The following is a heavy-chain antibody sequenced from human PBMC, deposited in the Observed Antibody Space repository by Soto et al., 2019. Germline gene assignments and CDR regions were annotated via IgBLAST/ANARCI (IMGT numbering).Heavy chain of an antibody. CDR2: IYYSGST. CDR1: GGSISSYY. Sequence: SETLSLTCTVSGGSISSYYWSWIRQPPGKGLEWIGIIYYSGSTNYNPSLKSRVTISVDTSKNKFSLQLSSVTAADTAVYYCARHSSSSWYEGNWFDPWGQGTLVTVSS. V-gene: IGHV4-59*08. CDR3: ARHSSSSWYEGNWFDP. D-gene: IGHD6-13*01. J-gene: IGHJ5*02.